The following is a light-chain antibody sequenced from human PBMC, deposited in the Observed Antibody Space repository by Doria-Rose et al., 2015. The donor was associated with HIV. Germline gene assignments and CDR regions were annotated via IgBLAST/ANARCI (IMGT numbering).Light chain of an antibody. V-gene: IGKV3-20*01. CDR2: DGS. J-gene: IGKJ1*01. CDR1: QSFSSTY. CDR3: HQCGTSWT. Sequence: TQSPGTLSLSPGERATLSCRASQSFSSTYITWYQQKPGQAPSLLIYDGSTRATGIPDRFSASGSGTDFTLTINRLEPEDFALYYCHQCGTSWTFGQGTKVEI.